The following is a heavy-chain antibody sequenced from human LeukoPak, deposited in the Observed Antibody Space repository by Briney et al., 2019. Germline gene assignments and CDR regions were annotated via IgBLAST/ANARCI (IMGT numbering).Heavy chain of an antibody. Sequence: SETLSLXCAVYGGSFSGYYWSWIRQPPGKGLEWIGEVNHSGSTNYNPSLKSRVTISVDTSKNQFSLKLSSVTAADTAVYYCATTLGYCSSTSCYTFDYWGQGTLVTVSS. CDR1: GGSFSGYY. D-gene: IGHD2-2*02. CDR2: VNHSGST. V-gene: IGHV4-34*01. CDR3: ATTLGYCSSTSCYTFDY. J-gene: IGHJ4*02.